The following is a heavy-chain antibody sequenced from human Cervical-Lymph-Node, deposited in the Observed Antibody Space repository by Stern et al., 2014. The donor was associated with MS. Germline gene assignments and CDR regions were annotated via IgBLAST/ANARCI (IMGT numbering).Heavy chain of an antibody. V-gene: IGHV3-15*01. CDR2: INGGTT. Sequence: EVQLVESGGGLVKPGGSLRLSCAGSGFTFTNAQMSWVRQAPGKGLEWVGRINGGTTDYAAPVKGRFTISRDDSKNTLYLQTNSLKTEDTAMYYCNIVTGFLIDYWGQGTLVTVSS. J-gene: IGHJ4*02. D-gene: IGHD3-10*01. CDR3: NIVTGFLIDY. CDR1: GFTFTNAQ.